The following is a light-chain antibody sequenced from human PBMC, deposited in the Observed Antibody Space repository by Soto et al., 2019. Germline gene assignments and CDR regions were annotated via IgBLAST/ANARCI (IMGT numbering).Light chain of an antibody. V-gene: IGLV2-11*01. CDR1: SSDVGANDY. CDR2: DVS. J-gene: IGLJ1*01. CDR3: CSYVGIYTYV. Sequence: QSVLTQPRSVSGSPGQSVTISCTGTSSDVGANDYVSWYQQYPGKAPKVMIYDVSKRPSGVPDRFSGSKSGNTASLTISGLQAEDEADYYRCSYVGIYTYVFGTGTKVTVL.